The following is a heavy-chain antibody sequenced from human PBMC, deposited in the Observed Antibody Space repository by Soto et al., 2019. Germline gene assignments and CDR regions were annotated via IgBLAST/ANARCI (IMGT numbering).Heavy chain of an antibody. V-gene: IGHV4-34*01. CDR1: GGSFSGYC. D-gene: IGHD5-18*01. J-gene: IGHJ6*02. CDR3: ARGGGYSYGYKHYYYGMDV. Sequence: LEILSLTCAVYGGSFSGYCWSWIRQPPGKGLEWIGEINHSGSTNYNPSLKSRVTISVDTSKNQFSLKLSSVTAADTAVYYCARGGGYSYGYKHYYYGMDVWGQGTTVTVSS. CDR2: INHSGST.